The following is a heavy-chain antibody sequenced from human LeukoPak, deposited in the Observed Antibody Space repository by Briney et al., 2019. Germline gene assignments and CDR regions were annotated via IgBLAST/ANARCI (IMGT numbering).Heavy chain of an antibody. CDR3: AKDGLRYFDWLGDGIDI. J-gene: IGHJ3*02. CDR1: GFTVSSNF. CDR2: ISYDGSNK. D-gene: IGHD3-9*01. Sequence: PGGSLRLSCAASGFTVSSNFMSWVRQAPGKGLEWVAVISYDGSNKYYADSVKGRFTISRDNSKNTLYLQMNSLRAEDTAVYFCAKDGLRYFDWLGDGIDIWGQGTMVTVSS. V-gene: IGHV3-30*18.